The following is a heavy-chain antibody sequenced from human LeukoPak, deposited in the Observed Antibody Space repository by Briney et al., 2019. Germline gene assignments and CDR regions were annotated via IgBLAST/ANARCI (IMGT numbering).Heavy chain of an antibody. V-gene: IGHV3-48*01. D-gene: IGHD3-22*01. CDR2: IGTSSTTI. CDR1: GFTFSSYT. CDR3: VGSGYYPRGYYMDV. J-gene: IGHJ6*03. Sequence: GRSLRLSCAASGFTFSSYTMNWVRQPPGKGLEWVSNIGTSSTTIHYADSVKGRFTISRDNFKNTLYLQMNSLRAEDTAVYYPVGSGYYPRGYYMDVWGKGTTVTVSS.